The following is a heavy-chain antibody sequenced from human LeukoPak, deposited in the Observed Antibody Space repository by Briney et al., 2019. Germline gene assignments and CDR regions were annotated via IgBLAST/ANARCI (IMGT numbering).Heavy chain of an antibody. D-gene: IGHD5-24*01. Sequence: ASVKVSCKASGYTFTSYYMHWVRQAPGQGLEWMGIINPSGGSTSYAQKFQGRVTMTEDTSTDTAYMELSSLRSEDTAVYYCATRKEMATIWSDYWGQGTLVTVSS. CDR1: GYTFTSYY. J-gene: IGHJ4*02. CDR2: INPSGGST. V-gene: IGHV1-46*01. CDR3: ATRKEMATIWSDY.